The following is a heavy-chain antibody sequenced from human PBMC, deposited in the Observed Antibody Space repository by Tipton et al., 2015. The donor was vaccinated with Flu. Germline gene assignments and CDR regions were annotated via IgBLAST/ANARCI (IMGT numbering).Heavy chain of an antibody. J-gene: IGHJ3*02. V-gene: IGHV4-59*08. D-gene: IGHD2-21*01. Sequence: TLSLTCTVSGGSISSYYWSWIRQPPGKGLEWIGYIYYSGSTNYNPSLKSRVTMSVDTSKNQFSLKLSSVTAADTAVYYCARYIVVVRDDAFDIWGQGTMVTVSS. CDR2: IYYSGST. CDR3: ARYIVVVRDDAFDI. CDR1: GGSISSYY.